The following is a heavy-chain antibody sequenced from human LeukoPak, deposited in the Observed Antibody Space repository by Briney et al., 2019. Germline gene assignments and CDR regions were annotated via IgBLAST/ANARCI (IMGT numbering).Heavy chain of an antibody. CDR2: ISYDGSNK. CDR1: GFTFSSYA. CDR3: ARDIGLGYYGDYVERSLSY. D-gene: IGHD4-17*01. J-gene: IGHJ4*02. Sequence: PGGSLRLSCAPSGFTFSSYAMHWVRQAPGKGLEWVAVISYDGSNKYYADSVKGRFTISRDNYKNTLYLQMNILRAEDPAVYYCARDIGLGYYGDYVERSLSYWGQGTLVTVSS. V-gene: IGHV3-30-3*01.